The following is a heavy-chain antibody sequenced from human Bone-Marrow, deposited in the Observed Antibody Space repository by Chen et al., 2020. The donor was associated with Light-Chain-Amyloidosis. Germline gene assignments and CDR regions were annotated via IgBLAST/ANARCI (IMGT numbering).Heavy chain of an antibody. CDR2: IYPDDSNA. CDR1: GYTFPNYW. V-gene: IGHV5-51*01. CDR3: ARRRDGYNFDY. J-gene: IGHJ4*02. Sequence: EVQLEQSGPEVKKPGESPKTPCKGSGYTFPNYWIGWVRQMPGKGLEWMGVIYPDDSNARYSPSFEGQVTISADKSITTAYLQWRSLKASDTAMYYCARRRDGYNFDYWGQGTLVTVSS. D-gene: IGHD5-12*01.